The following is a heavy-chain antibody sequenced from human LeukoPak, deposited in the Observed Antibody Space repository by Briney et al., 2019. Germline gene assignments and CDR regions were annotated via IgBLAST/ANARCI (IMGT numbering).Heavy chain of an antibody. CDR1: GFTFSTYA. CDR2: ISANGDNT. CDR3: VKVFWRGYYDY. Sequence: PGGSLRLSCAASGFTFSTYAMHWVRQAPGKGLEYVSAISANGDNTYYADSVKGRFSISRDNSKNTLYLQMSSLRAEDTAVFYCVKVFWRGYYDYWGQGTLVTVSS. J-gene: IGHJ4*02. V-gene: IGHV3-64D*09. D-gene: IGHD3-3*01.